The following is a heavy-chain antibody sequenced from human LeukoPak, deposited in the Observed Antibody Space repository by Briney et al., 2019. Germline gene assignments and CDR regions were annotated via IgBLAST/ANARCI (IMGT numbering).Heavy chain of an antibody. D-gene: IGHD5-18*01. CDR1: GGSISSYY. J-gene: IGHJ4*02. Sequence: SETLSLTCTVSGGSISSYYWSWIRQPPGKGLEWIGYIYYSGSTNYNPSLKSRVTISVDTSKNQFSLKLSSVTAADTAVYYCARNSYGFDYWGQGTLVTVSS. CDR3: ARNSYGFDY. CDR2: IYYSGST. V-gene: IGHV4-59*08.